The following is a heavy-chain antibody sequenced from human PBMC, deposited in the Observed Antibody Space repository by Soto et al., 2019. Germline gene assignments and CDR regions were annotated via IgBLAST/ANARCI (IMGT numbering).Heavy chain of an antibody. V-gene: IGHV3-7*01. CDR2: IKQDGSEK. D-gene: IGHD6-19*01. J-gene: IGHJ6*02. CDR1: GFTFSSYW. Sequence: EVQLVESGGGLVQPGGSLRLSCAASGFTFSSYWMSWVRQAPGKGLEWVANIKQDGSEKYYVDSVKGRFTISRDNAKNSLYLQMNSLRAEDTAVYYCARDTKPPLWWGYSSGWYDFNYYYYGMDVWGQGTTVTVSS. CDR3: ARDTKPPLWWGYSSGWYDFNYYYYGMDV.